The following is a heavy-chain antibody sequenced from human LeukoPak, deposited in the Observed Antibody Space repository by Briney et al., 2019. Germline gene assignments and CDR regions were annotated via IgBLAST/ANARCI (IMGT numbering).Heavy chain of an antibody. V-gene: IGHV3-48*01. J-gene: IGHJ4*02. CDR3: ARDEPGGGATTNDY. Sequence: GGSLRLSCAASGFTFSSYAMSWVRQAPGKGLEWVAYISGTSGSIYYADSVKGRFSIARDNAKNSLYLQMNSLRAEDTAVYFCARDEPGGGATTNDYWGQGTLVTVSS. CDR2: ISGTSGSI. D-gene: IGHD1-26*01. CDR1: GFTFSSYA.